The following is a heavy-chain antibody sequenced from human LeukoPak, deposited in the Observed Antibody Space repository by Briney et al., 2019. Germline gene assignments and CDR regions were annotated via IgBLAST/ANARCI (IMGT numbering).Heavy chain of an antibody. CDR3: AGLLGYFYHYMDV. CDR1: GGSISSYY. V-gene: IGHV4-39*01. CDR2: IYYSGST. J-gene: IGHJ6*03. Sequence: SETLSLTCTVSGGSISSYYWGWIRQPPGKGLEWIGSIYYSGSTYYNPSLNSRVTISVDTSKNQFSLKLNSVTAADTAVYYCAGLLGYFYHYMDVWGKGTTVTVSS.